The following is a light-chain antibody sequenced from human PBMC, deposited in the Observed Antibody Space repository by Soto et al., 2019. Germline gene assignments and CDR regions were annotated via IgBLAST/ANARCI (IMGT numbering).Light chain of an antibody. CDR3: QQYHTYSRT. J-gene: IGKJ1*01. Sequence: DIQMTQFPYTLSASVGDRVTITCRASQSISSWLAWYQQKPGTAPKLLIYDASSLQSGVPSRFSGSGSGTEFTLTITSLQPGDFATYYCQQYHTYSRTFGQGTKVEVK. V-gene: IGKV1-5*01. CDR2: DAS. CDR1: QSISSW.